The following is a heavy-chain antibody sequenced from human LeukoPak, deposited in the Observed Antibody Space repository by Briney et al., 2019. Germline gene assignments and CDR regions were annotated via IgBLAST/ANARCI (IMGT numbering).Heavy chain of an antibody. Sequence: GGSLRLSCAASGFTFSKYYMSWIRQPPGKGLEWVSYICRSGSTIYYAASVKGRFTISRDNAKNSRYLQMNSLRAEESTLFCCARVGQWPTSFDYWAQESRVTVSS. CDR2: ICRSGSTI. J-gene: IGHJ4*02. D-gene: IGHD2-8*01. CDR3: ARVGQWPTSFDY. CDR1: GFTFSKYY. V-gene: IGHV3-11*01.